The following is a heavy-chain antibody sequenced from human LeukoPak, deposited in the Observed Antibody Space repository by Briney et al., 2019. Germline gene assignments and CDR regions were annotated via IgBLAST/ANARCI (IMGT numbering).Heavy chain of an antibody. J-gene: IGHJ5*02. D-gene: IGHD5-24*01. V-gene: IGHV4-59*11. CDR3: ARDRGDGDGYNPNWFDP. Sequence: SETLSLPFTVSGGSISSHYWSWIRPPPGKGLEWIGYIYYSGSTNYNPSLKSRVTISLDTSKNQFSLKLSSVTAADTAVYYCARDRGDGDGYNPNWFDPWGQGTLVTVSS. CDR2: IYYSGST. CDR1: GGSISSHY.